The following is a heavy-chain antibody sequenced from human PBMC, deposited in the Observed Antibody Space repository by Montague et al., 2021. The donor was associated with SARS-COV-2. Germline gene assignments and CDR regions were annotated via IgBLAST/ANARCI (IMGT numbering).Heavy chain of an antibody. CDR1: GGSFSSYY. Sequence: SETLSLTCAVSGGSFSSYYWSWIRQPPGKGLEWIAEINHSGSSNYNPSLKSRVTMSVDTSKNQFSLKLNSVTVADTAVYYCARLAYCGADCLSGWEIFFDSWGQGTLVTVSS. CDR3: ARLAYCGADCLSGWEIFFDS. V-gene: IGHV4-34*01. CDR2: INHSGSS. J-gene: IGHJ4*02. D-gene: IGHD2-21*02.